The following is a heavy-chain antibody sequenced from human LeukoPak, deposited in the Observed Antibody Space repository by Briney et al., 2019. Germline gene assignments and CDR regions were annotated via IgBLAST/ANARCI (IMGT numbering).Heavy chain of an antibody. V-gene: IGHV6-1*01. Sequence: SQTLSLTCAISGDSLSNNNVAWNWIRQSPSRGLEWLGRTYYRPKFSTDYAVSEKSRIAINSDTSKNQFSLQLNSVTPEDTGVYYCARGSHSSFDYWGQGTLVTVSS. CDR1: GDSLSNNNVA. J-gene: IGHJ4*02. CDR3: ARGSHSSFDY. D-gene: IGHD3-10*01. CDR2: TYYRPKFST.